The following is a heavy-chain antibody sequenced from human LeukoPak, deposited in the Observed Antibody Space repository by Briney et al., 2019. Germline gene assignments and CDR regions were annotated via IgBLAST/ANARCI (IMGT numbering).Heavy chain of an antibody. D-gene: IGHD1-26*01. J-gene: IGHJ5*02. CDR1: GYSFTTYW. CDR3: VRRAAEWELLDH. Sequence: GESLKISCKGSGYSFTTYWIGWVRQMPGKGLEWVGIIYPTDSETRYSPSFQGQVTISADKSISTAYLQWSSLKASDTAMYYCVRRAAEWELLDHWGQGTLVTVSS. V-gene: IGHV5-51*01. CDR2: IYPTDSET.